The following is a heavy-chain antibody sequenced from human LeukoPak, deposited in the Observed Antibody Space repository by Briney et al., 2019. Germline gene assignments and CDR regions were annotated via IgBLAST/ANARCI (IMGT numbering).Heavy chain of an antibody. J-gene: IGHJ4*02. CDR3: ASEAVAGNSLDY. D-gene: IGHD6-19*01. CDR2: INHSGST. CDR1: GGSFSGYY. V-gene: IGHV4-34*01. Sequence: SETLSLTCAVYGGSFSGYYWSWIRQPPGKGLEWIGEINHSGSTNYNPSLKSRVTISVDTSKNQFSLKLSSVTAADTAVYYCASEAVAGNSLDYWGQGTLVTVSS.